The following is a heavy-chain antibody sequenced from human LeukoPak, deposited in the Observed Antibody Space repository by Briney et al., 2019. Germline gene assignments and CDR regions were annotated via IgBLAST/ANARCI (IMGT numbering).Heavy chain of an antibody. Sequence: QPGGSLRLSCAASGFTFGSYAMSWVRQAPGKGLEWVSAISGSGGSTYYADSVKGRFTISRDNSKNTLYLQMNSLRAEDTAVCYCAKDSGRGSIAVAVTRGAFDIWGQGTMVTVSS. CDR1: GFTFGSYA. D-gene: IGHD6-19*01. J-gene: IGHJ3*02. CDR3: AKDSGRGSIAVAVTRGAFDI. V-gene: IGHV3-23*01. CDR2: ISGSGGST.